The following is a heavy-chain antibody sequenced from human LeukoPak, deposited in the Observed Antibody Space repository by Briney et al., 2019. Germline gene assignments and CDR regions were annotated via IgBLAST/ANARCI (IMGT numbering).Heavy chain of an antibody. D-gene: IGHD5-12*01. Sequence: GGSLRLSCAAPGFTFSSYWMHWVRQAPGKGLVWVSRINSDGSSTSYADSVKGRFTISRDNAKNTLYLQMNSLRAEDTAVYYCARPKDSGYDVGIFDYWGQGTLVTVSS. J-gene: IGHJ4*02. V-gene: IGHV3-74*01. CDR1: GFTFSSYW. CDR2: INSDGSST. CDR3: ARPKDSGYDVGIFDY.